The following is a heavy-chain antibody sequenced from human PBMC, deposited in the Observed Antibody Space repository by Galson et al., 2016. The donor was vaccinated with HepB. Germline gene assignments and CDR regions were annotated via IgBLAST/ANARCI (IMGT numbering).Heavy chain of an antibody. D-gene: IGHD4-11*01. CDR2: ISYDGSNK. CDR1: GFTFSTSA. V-gene: IGHV3-30-3*01. Sequence: SLRLSCAASGFTFSTSALHWVRQAPGKGLEWVAIISYDGSNKDYADSVKGRFSISRDNSKNTVYLQMDSLTPEDTAVYFCARDLATVGSFDYWGQGTLVTVSA. J-gene: IGHJ4*02. CDR3: ARDLATVGSFDY.